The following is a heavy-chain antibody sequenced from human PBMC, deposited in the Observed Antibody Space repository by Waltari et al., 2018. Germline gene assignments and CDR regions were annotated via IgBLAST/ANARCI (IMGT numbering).Heavy chain of an antibody. CDR3: AGDYTGREYFQH. D-gene: IGHD3-16*01. CDR2: IYYSGST. V-gene: IGHV4-31*11. CDR1: GGSISSGGYY. J-gene: IGHJ1*01. Sequence: QVQLQESGPGLVKPSQTLSLTCAVSGGSISSGGYYWSWIRQHPGKGLEWIGYIYYSGSTYYNPSLKSRVTISVDTSKNQFSLKLSSVTAADTAVYYCAGDYTGREYFQHWGQGTLVTVSS.